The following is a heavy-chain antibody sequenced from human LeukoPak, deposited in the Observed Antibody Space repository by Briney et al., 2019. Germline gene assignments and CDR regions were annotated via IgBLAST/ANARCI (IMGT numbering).Heavy chain of an antibody. CDR1: GYTFTGYH. J-gene: IGHJ3*02. CDR3: ARDPGATDDAFDI. Sequence: ASVKVSCKASGYTFTGYHMHWVRQAPGQGLEWMGWINPNSGGTNYAQKFQGKVTMTRDTSISTAYMELSRLRSDDTAVYYCARDPGATDDAFDIWGQGTMVTVSS. D-gene: IGHD6-25*01. CDR2: INPNSGGT. V-gene: IGHV1-2*02.